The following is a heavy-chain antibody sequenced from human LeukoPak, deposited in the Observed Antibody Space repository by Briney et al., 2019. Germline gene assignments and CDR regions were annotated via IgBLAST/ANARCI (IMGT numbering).Heavy chain of an antibody. Sequence: GASVKVSCKTSGYTFTTYAISWVRQAPGQGLEWMGGIIPIFGTANYAQKFQGRVTITADKSTSTAYMELSSLRSEDTAVYYCARDRGTGGWLGYYFDYWGQGTLVTVSS. CDR3: ARDRGTGGWLGYYFDY. CDR1: GYTFTTYA. D-gene: IGHD2-8*02. V-gene: IGHV1-69*06. J-gene: IGHJ4*02. CDR2: IIPIFGTA.